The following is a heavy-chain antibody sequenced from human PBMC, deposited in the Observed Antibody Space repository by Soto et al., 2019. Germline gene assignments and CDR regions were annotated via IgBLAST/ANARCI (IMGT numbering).Heavy chain of an antibody. J-gene: IGHJ6*02. V-gene: IGHV4-59*01. CDR3: ARISSVDPYGYVNGGLDV. Sequence: SETLSLTCSVSGGSIRSYYWSWIRTSPEKGLEWIGYFYHSGNSNYNPSLKSRVTISVDTSKNQLSLSLRSVTAADTAVYFCARISSVDPYGYVNGGLDVWGQGTTVTVSS. D-gene: IGHD5-18*01. CDR2: FYHSGNS. CDR1: GGSIRSYY.